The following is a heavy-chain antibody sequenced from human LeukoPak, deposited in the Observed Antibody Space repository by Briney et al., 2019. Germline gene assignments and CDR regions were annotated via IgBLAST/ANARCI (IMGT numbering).Heavy chain of an antibody. CDR3: ATVLLLSGSYPNDAFDI. D-gene: IGHD1-26*01. CDR2: ISYDGSNK. V-gene: IGHV3-30*03. CDR1: GFTFSSYG. Sequence: GGSLRLSCAASGFTFSSYGMHWVRQAPGKGLEWVAVISYDGSNKYYADSVKGRFTISRDNSKNTLYLQMNSLRAEDTAVYYCATVLLLSGSYPNDAFDIWGQGTMVTVSS. J-gene: IGHJ3*02.